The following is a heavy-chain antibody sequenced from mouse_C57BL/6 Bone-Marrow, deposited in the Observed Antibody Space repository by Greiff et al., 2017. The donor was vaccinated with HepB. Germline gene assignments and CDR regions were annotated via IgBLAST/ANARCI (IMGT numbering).Heavy chain of an antibody. CDR2: ISNLAYSI. CDR3: ARRYPGAMDY. V-gene: IGHV5-15*01. CDR1: GFTFSDYG. D-gene: IGHD2-14*01. Sequence: EVQGVESGGGLVQPGGSLKLSCAASGFTFSDYGMAWVRQAPRKGPEWVAFISNLAYSIYYADTVTGRCTISRENAKNTLYLEMSSLRSEDTAMYYCARRYPGAMDYWGQGTSVTVSS. J-gene: IGHJ4*01.